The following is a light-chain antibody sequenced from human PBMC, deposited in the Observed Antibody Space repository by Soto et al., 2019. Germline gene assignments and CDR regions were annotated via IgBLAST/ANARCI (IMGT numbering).Light chain of an antibody. CDR3: GTWDYSLSAVV. Sequence: QSVLTRPPSVSAAPGQKITISCSGSNSNVGNNFVSWYQHLPGTAPKLLIYDTNKRPSGIPDRFSGSKSGTSATLGITGLQTGDEADYFCGTWDYSLSAVVFGGGTKVTVL. J-gene: IGLJ2*01. CDR2: DTN. V-gene: IGLV1-51*01. CDR1: NSNVGNNF.